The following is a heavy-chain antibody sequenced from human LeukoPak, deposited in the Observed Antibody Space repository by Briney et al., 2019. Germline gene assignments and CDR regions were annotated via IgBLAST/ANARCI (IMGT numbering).Heavy chain of an antibody. V-gene: IGHV3-23*01. CDR2: ISGSGGST. CDR1: GFTFSSYA. CDR3: AKDPYDSGPLYYFDY. D-gene: IGHD3-22*01. Sequence: PGGSLRLSCAASGFTFSSYAMSWVRQAPGKGLEWVSAISGSGGSTYYADSVKGRFTISRGNSKNTLYLQMNSLRAEDTAVYYCAKDPYDSGPLYYFDYWGQGTLVTVSS. J-gene: IGHJ4*02.